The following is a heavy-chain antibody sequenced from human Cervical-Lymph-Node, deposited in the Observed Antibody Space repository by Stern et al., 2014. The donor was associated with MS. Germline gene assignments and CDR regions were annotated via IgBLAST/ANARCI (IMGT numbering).Heavy chain of an antibody. Sequence: QLQLQESGPGLVKPSQTLSLTCTVSGGSISSGPYYWSWIRQHPGKGLEWIGYISYSGHTYYNPSLKSPVSISLHTSKNQFSLRLSSVTAADTAVYFCARFNLAAPGTTRRLNWFDPWGQGTLVTVST. CDR2: ISYSGHT. V-gene: IGHV4-31*01. CDR3: ARFNLAAPGTTRRLNWFDP. D-gene: IGHD6-13*01. CDR1: GGSISSGPYY. J-gene: IGHJ5*02.